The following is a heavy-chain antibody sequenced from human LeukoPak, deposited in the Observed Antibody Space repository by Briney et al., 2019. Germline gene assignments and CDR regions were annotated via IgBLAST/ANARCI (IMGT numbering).Heavy chain of an antibody. CDR2: IYYSGST. V-gene: IGHV4-59*01. J-gene: IGHJ4*02. CDR3: ARGVYSSSWPFDY. D-gene: IGHD6-13*01. CDR1: GGSISGYY. Sequence: SETLSLTCTVSGGSISGYYWSWIRQPPGKGLEWIGYIYYSGSTNYNPSLKSRVTISVDTSKNQFSLKLSSVTAADTAVYYCARGVYSSSWPFDYWGQGTLVTVSS.